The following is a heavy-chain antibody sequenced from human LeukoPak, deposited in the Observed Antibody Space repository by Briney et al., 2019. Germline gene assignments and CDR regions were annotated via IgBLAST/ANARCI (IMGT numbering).Heavy chain of an antibody. Sequence: SETLSFTCTVSGGSISSYYWSWIRQPPGKGLEWIGYIYYSGSTNYNPSLKSRVTISVDTSKNQFSLKLSSVTAADTAVYYCARDFNLGYWGQGTLVTVSS. CDR1: GGSISSYY. CDR3: ARDFNLGY. J-gene: IGHJ4*02. V-gene: IGHV4-59*01. CDR2: IYYSGST.